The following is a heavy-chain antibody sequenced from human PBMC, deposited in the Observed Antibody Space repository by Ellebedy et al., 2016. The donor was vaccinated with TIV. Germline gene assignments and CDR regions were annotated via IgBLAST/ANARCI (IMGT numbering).Heavy chain of an antibody. D-gene: IGHD3-16*01. V-gene: IGHV1-8*02. J-gene: IGHJ5*02. CDR3: ARGAGEMGADWFDP. Sequence: AASVKVSCKASGYTFINNDINWVRQATGQGLEWMGWMNANSGNTGYAQKFQGRVTMTRDTAISTAYMELSSLTFDDTAVYYCARGAGEMGADWFDPWGQGTLVTVS. CDR1: GYTFINND. CDR2: MNANSGNT.